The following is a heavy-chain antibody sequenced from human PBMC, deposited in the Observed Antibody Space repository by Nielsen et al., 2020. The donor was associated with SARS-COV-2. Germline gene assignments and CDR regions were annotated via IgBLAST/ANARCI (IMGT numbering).Heavy chain of an antibody. CDR2: IYHSGRT. V-gene: IGHV4-30-2*01. CDR1: GGSISSGGYS. Sequence: SDPLSPTCALPGGSISSGGYSWSWIRQPPGKGLEWIGYIYHSGRTYYNPSLKSRLTISVDRSKNQFSLKLSSVTAADTAVYYCARGGRITFGGADDAFDIWGQGTMVTVSS. J-gene: IGHJ3*02. CDR3: ARGGRITFGGADDAFDI. D-gene: IGHD3-16*01.